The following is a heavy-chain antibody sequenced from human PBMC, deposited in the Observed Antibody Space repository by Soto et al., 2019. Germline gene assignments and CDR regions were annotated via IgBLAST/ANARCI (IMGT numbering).Heavy chain of an antibody. CDR2: IIPIFGTA. CDR3: ARAGYSGYDYYYYGMDV. V-gene: IGHV1-69*13. D-gene: IGHD5-12*01. J-gene: IGHJ6*02. CDR1: GGTFSSYA. Sequence: SVKVSCKASGGTFSSYATSWVRQAPGQGLEWMGGIIPIFGTANYAQKFQGRVTITADESTSTAYMELSSLRSEDTAVYYCARAGYSGYDYYYYGMDVWGQGTTVTVSS.